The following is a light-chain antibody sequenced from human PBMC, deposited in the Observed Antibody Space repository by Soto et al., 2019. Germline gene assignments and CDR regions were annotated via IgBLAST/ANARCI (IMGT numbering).Light chain of an antibody. V-gene: IGKV1-5*01. Sequence: DIQMTQSPSRLSASVVDRVTITCRASQCIGYWLAWYQQKPGKAPNLLIYAASTLETGVPSRFSGSGFGTEFTLTIASLQPDDSASYYCQQYNSFSKTFGRGTKV. CDR3: QQYNSFSKT. J-gene: IGKJ1*01. CDR1: QCIGYW. CDR2: AAS.